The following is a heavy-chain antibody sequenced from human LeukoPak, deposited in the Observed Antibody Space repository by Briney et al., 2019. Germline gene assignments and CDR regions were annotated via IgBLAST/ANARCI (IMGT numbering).Heavy chain of an antibody. V-gene: IGHV4-61*02. CDR3: ARARYSDSSVLTRKRSYYFDY. D-gene: IGHD3-22*01. CDR2: IYTSGST. CDR1: GGSISSGSYY. Sequence: SETLPLTCTVSGGSISSGSYYWSWIRQPAGKGLEWIGRIYTSGSTNYNPSLKSRVTISVDTSKNQFSPKLSSVTAADTAVYYCARARYSDSSVLTRKRSYYFDYWGQGTLVTVSS. J-gene: IGHJ4*02.